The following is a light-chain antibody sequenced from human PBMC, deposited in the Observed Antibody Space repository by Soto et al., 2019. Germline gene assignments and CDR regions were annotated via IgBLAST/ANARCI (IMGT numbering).Light chain of an antibody. J-gene: IGKJ4*01. CDR3: QQSYNAPS. Sequence: DIQMTQSPSSLSASVGDRVTITCRASQSISSFLNWYQQKPGRAPKLLIYAASSLQSGVPSRFSGSESGTDFTLTISSLQPEDFATYYCQQSYNAPSFGGGSKVEIK. V-gene: IGKV1-39*01. CDR2: AAS. CDR1: QSISSF.